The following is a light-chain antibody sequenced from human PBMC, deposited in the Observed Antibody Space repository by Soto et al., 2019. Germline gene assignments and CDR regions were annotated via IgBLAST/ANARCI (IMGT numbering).Light chain of an antibody. J-gene: IGKJ5*01. CDR1: QGISNW. CDR3: QQYNSFTLT. V-gene: IGKV1D-16*01. Sequence: DIHMSQSASSLSASVGYRFTITCRASQGISNWLAWYQQKSSNAPKSLIYAASSLQSGVPSRFRGSGSGTDFTLTISSLQPEDFETYYCQQYNSFTLTFGQGTRLEIK. CDR2: AAS.